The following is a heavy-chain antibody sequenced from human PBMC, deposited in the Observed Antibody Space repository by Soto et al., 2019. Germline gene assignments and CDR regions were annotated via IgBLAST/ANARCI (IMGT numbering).Heavy chain of an antibody. Sequence: EVQLLESGGGLVQPGGSLRLSCAASGLPLSSHAMSWVRQAPGKGLEWVSSISISGGNTYYADSVRGRFTISRDNSKNTLYLHMNSLTAEDTAIYYCANEIRPNDYWGQGTLVTVSS. CDR3: ANEIRPNDY. D-gene: IGHD4-17*01. CDR1: GLPLSSHA. CDR2: ISISGGNT. V-gene: IGHV3-23*01. J-gene: IGHJ4*02.